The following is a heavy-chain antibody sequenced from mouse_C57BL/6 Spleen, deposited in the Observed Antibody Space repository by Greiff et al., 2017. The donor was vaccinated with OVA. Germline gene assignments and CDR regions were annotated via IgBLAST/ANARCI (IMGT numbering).Heavy chain of an antibody. CDR3: TGPYYSNSAWFAY. V-gene: IGHV6-3*01. CDR2: IRLKSDNYAT. Sequence: VQLKESGGGLVQPGGSMKLSCVASGFTFSNYWMNWVRQSPEKGLEWVAQIRLKSDNYATHYAESVKGRFTISRDDSKSSVYLQMNNLRAEDTGIYYCTGPYYSNSAWFAYWGQGTLVTVSA. CDR1: GFTFSNYW. J-gene: IGHJ3*01. D-gene: IGHD2-5*01.